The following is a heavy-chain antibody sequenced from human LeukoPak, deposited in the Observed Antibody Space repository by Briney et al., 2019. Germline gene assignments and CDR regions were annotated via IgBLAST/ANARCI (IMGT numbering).Heavy chain of an antibody. CDR3: ARARTGDDYGDYSGAWDYYGMDV. CDR2: IGTAGDT. D-gene: IGHD4-17*01. J-gene: IGHJ6*02. CDR1: GFTFSSYD. V-gene: IGHV3-13*01. Sequence: TGGSLRLSCAASGFTFSSYDMHWVRQATGKGLEWVSAIGTAGDTYYPGSVKGRFTISRENAKNSLYLQMNSLRAGDTAVYYCARARTGDDYGDYSGAWDYYGMDVWGQGTTVTVSS.